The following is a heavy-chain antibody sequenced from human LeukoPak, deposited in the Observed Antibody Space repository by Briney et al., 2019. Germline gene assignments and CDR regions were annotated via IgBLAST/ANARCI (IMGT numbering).Heavy chain of an antibody. J-gene: IGHJ4*02. D-gene: IGHD3-22*01. V-gene: IGHV3-66*01. CDR3: ARGIVY. CDR2: LYGGDSP. Sequence: TGGSLRLSCAASGFTVNINYMSWVRQAPGKGLEWVSVLYGGDSPYYAASVKGRFTISTDNSKNTLYLQMNSLRAEDTAVYYCARGIVYWGQGTLVTVSS. CDR1: GFTVNINY.